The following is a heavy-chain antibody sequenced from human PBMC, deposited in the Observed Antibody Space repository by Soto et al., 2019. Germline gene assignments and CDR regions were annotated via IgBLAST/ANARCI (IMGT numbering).Heavy chain of an antibody. CDR3: ARDPRYCSGGSCYFGVPDY. CDR1: GFTFSSYA. D-gene: IGHD2-15*01. V-gene: IGHV3-30-3*01. CDR2: ISYDGSNK. Sequence: GGSLRLSCAASGFTFSSYAMHWVRQAPGKGLEWVAVISYDGSNKYYADSVKGRFTISRDNSKNTLYLQMNSLRAEDTAVYYCARDPRYCSGGSCYFGVPDYWGQGTLVTVSS. J-gene: IGHJ4*02.